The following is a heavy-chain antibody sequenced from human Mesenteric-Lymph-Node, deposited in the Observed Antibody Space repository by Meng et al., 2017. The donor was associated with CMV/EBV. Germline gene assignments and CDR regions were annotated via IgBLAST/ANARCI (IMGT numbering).Heavy chain of an antibody. V-gene: IGHV7-4-1*02. CDR3: ARGEGFGQLPWRDY. J-gene: IGHJ4*02. Sequence: KASGYIFTNYYMTRVRQATGQGLEWMGHINTKTGNPAYAQGFTGRFVFSLDTSVSTAFLQISSLTTEDTAVYYCARGEGFGQLPWRDYWGQGTLVTVSS. CDR2: INTKTGNP. D-gene: IGHD3-10*01. CDR1: GYIFTNYY.